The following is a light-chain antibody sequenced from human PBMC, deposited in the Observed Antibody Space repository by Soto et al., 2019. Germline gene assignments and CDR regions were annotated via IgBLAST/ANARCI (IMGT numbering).Light chain of an antibody. CDR3: QQYKSYPLT. Sequence: DVQMTQSPSSLSASIGDIVTITCRASQGINTYLAWFQQKPGTAPKSLIYGASNLESGVPSKSSGSGSGTDFTLTITSLQPEDFATYYYQQYKSYPLTFGGGTKVEF. CDR2: GAS. J-gene: IGKJ4*01. V-gene: IGKV1-16*02. CDR1: QGINTY.